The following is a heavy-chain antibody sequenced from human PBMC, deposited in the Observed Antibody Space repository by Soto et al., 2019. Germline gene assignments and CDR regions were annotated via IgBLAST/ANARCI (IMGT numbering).Heavy chain of an antibody. V-gene: IGHV3-48*04. D-gene: IGHD6-19*01. Sequence: EVQLVESGGNWVQPGGSLRLTCAVSGFTPRNFALNWFRQAPGRGLEWVSYISGSSNAIYYADSVRGRFTTSRDNAENSLYLQMNSLRAEDTAVYYCVRGRLGFFDFWGHGTLVTVSS. CDR3: VRGRLGFFDF. CDR2: ISGSSNAI. J-gene: IGHJ4*01. CDR1: GFTPRNFA.